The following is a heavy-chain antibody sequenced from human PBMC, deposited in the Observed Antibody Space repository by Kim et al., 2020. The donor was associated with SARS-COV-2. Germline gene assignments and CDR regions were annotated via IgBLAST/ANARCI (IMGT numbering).Heavy chain of an antibody. CDR3: AREFHGYGSGTKSGYYFDY. Sequence: SETLSLTCTVSGGSISSYYWSWIRQPPGKGLEWIGYIYYSGSTNYNPSLKSRVTISVDTSKNQFSLKLSSVTAADTAVYYCAREFHGYGSGTKSGYYFDYWGQGTLVTVSS. CDR2: IYYSGST. CDR1: GGSISSYY. V-gene: IGHV4-59*13. J-gene: IGHJ4*02. D-gene: IGHD3-10*01.